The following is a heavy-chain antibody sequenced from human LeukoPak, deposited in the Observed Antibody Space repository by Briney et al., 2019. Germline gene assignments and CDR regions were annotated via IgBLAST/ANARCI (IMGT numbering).Heavy chain of an antibody. D-gene: IGHD6-13*01. Sequence: ASVKVSCKASGYTFTSYGISWVRQAPGQELEWMGWISAYNGNTNYAQKLQGRVTMTTDTSTSTAYMELRSLRSDDTAVYYCAREHVNAYSSSWYASSVIDYWGQGTLVTVSS. CDR2: ISAYNGNT. CDR1: GYTFTSYG. CDR3: AREHVNAYSSSWYASSVIDY. J-gene: IGHJ4*02. V-gene: IGHV1-18*01.